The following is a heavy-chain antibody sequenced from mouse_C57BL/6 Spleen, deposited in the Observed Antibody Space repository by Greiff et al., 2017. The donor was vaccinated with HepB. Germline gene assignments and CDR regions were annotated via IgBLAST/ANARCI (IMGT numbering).Heavy chain of an antibody. V-gene: IGHV1-80*01. CDR2: IYPGDGDT. J-gene: IGHJ1*03. CDR3: AREENYYGSSLWYFDV. Sequence: VQLQESGAELVKPGASVKISCKASGYAFSSYWMNWVKQRPGKGLEWIGQIYPGDGDTNYNGKFKGKATLTADKSSSTAYMQLSSLTSEDSAVYFCAREENYYGSSLWYFDVWGTGTTVTVSS. CDR1: GYAFSSYW. D-gene: IGHD1-1*01.